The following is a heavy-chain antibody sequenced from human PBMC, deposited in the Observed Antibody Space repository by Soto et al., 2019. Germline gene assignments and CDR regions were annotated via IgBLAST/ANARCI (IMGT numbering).Heavy chain of an antibody. CDR1: GFTFSSYA. Sequence: QVQLVESGGGVVQPGRSLRLSCAASGFTFSSYAMHWVRQAPGKGLEWVAVISYDGSNKYYADSVKGRFTISRDNSQNPLYLQRNRLGAEVTAVYYCARRERRFLVWLCDAFDIWGQGTMVTVSS. CDR2: ISYDGSNK. V-gene: IGHV3-30-3*01. J-gene: IGHJ3*02. D-gene: IGHD3-3*01. CDR3: ARRERRFLVWLCDAFDI.